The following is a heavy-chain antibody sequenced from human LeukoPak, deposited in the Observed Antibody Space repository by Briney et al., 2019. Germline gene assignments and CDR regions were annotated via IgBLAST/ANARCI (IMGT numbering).Heavy chain of an antibody. J-gene: IGHJ1*01. CDR3: ARDSSEFRSLLFH. CDR2: ITPMFGTS. Sequence: SVKVPCKASGGTFSRHTISWVRQSPGQGLEWMGGITPMFGTSNYAQKFRGRVTITADESTSTAYVELSSLRSEDTAVYYCARDSSEFRSLLFHWGQGTLVTVSS. V-gene: IGHV1-69*01. D-gene: IGHD1-14*01. CDR1: GGTFSRHT.